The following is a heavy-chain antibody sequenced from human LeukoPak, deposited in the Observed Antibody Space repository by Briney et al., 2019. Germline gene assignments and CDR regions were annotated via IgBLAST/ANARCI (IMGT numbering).Heavy chain of an antibody. D-gene: IGHD5-24*01. V-gene: IGHV4-61*02. J-gene: IGHJ4*02. Sequence: SQTLSLTCTGSGGSISSGSYYWSWIRQPAGKGLEWIGRIDTSGSTNYNPSLKSRVTISVDTSKNQFSLKLSSVTAADTAVYYCARQPRMATFDYWGQGTLVTVSS. CDR3: ARQPRMATFDY. CDR2: IDTSGST. CDR1: GGSISSGSYY.